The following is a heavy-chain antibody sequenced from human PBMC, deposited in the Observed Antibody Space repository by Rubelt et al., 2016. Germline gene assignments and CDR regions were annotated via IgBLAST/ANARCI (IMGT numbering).Heavy chain of an antibody. CDR1: GYTFTSYG. Sequence: QVQLVQSGAEVKKPGASVKVSCKASGYTFTSYGISWVRQAPGQGLEWMGWISAYNGNTNVAKKLRGSVTMTPDTARSTAYMELGRLISDDTAVDYCARARGSPPKHGMDVWGQGTTVTVSS. CDR2: ISAYNGNT. CDR3: ARARGSPPKHGMDV. J-gene: IGHJ6*02. V-gene: IGHV1-18*01. D-gene: IGHD3-10*01.